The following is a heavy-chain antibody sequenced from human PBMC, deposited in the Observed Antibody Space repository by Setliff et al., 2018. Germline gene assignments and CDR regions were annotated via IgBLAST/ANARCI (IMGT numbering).Heavy chain of an antibody. CDR3: ARGFSYGVTTYGLDI. CDR2: IYITGST. J-gene: IGHJ3*02. V-gene: IGHV4-59*13. D-gene: IGHD3-10*01. CDR1: GGSISGYY. Sequence: KPSETLSLTCIVSGGSISGYYWAWVRQPPGKELEWIGRIYITGSTDYNPSLKSRVTISEDTSKNQFSLELSSVTAADTAVYFCARGFSYGVTTYGLDIWGRGTMVT.